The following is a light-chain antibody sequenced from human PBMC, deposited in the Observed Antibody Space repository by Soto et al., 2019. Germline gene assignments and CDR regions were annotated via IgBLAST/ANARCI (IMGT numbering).Light chain of an antibody. CDR2: AAS. V-gene: IGKV1-39*01. Sequence: DIPMTQSPSSLSASVGDRVTITCRASQSISSYLNWYQQKPGKAPKLLIYAASSLQSGVPSRFSGSGSGTDFTLTISSLQPEDFAIYYCQQSYSTPFTFGPGTKVDIK. J-gene: IGKJ3*01. CDR1: QSISSY. CDR3: QQSYSTPFT.